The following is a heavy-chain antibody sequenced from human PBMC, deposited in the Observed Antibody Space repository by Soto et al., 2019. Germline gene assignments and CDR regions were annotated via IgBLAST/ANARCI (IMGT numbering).Heavy chain of an antibody. CDR2: ISGSGGST. CDR1: GFTFDDYA. J-gene: IGHJ6*02. CDR3: SKAPGDYYYYRMDF. V-gene: IGHV3-23*01. Sequence: QTRGPLRLSCAAPGFTFDDYAMHLVRQALGKGLEWVSSISGSGGSTYYADSVKGRFTLSRDNSKNTLYLQMNSLRAEDTAVYYFSKAPGDYYYYRMDFSSRGTSVTGSS.